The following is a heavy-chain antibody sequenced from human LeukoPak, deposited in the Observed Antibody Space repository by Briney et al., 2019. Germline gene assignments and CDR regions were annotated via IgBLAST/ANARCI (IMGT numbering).Heavy chain of an antibody. CDR1: GFTFSSYG. Sequence: GGSLRLSCAASGFTFSSYGMHWVRQAPGKGLEWGAFIRYDGSNKYYADSVKGRFTISRDNSKNTLYLQMNSLRAEDTAVYYCAKDAIMVRGVNYYYYYMDVWGKGTTVTISS. CDR3: AKDAIMVRGVNYYYYYMDV. D-gene: IGHD3-10*01. V-gene: IGHV3-30*02. J-gene: IGHJ6*03. CDR2: IRYDGSNK.